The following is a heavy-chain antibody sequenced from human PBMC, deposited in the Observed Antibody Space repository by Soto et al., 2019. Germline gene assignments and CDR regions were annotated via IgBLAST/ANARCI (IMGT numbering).Heavy chain of an antibody. CDR3: AREVSGTSFDS. J-gene: IGHJ4*02. CDR1: GFTFSSYE. V-gene: IGHV3-48*03. D-gene: IGHD1-7*01. CDR2: ISSSGSTI. Sequence: GGSLRLSCAASGFTFSSYEMNWVRQAPGKGLEWVSYISSSGSTIYYADSVKGRFTISRDNAKNSLYLQMNSLRAEDTAVYYCAREVSGTSFDSWGPGTLVTVSS.